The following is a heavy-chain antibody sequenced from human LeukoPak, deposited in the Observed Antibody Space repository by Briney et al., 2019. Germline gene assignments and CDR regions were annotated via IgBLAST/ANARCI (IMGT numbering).Heavy chain of an antibody. CDR1: GYTFTGYY. V-gene: IGHV1-2*02. J-gene: IGHJ4*02. Sequence: GSVKVSCKASGYTFTGYYMHWVRQAPGQGLEWMGWINPNSGGTKYAQKFKGRVTMTRDTSISTAYMELSRLRSDDTAVYYCARVDTAMVAGGGDYWGQGTLVTVSS. CDR2: INPNSGGT. CDR3: ARVDTAMVAGGGDY. D-gene: IGHD5-18*01.